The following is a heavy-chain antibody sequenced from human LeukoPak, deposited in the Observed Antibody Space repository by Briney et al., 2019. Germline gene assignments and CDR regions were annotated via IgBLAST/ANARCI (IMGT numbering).Heavy chain of an antibody. Sequence: SGTLSLTCAVSGGSISSGGYYWSWIRQHPGKGLEWIGYIYYSGSTYYNPSLKSRVTISVDTSKNQFSLKLSSVTAADTAVYYCARNAYGSGNQRGLDYWGQGTLVTVSS. J-gene: IGHJ4*02. CDR2: IYYSGST. CDR3: ARNAYGSGNQRGLDY. CDR1: GGSISSGGYY. D-gene: IGHD3-10*01. V-gene: IGHV4-31*11.